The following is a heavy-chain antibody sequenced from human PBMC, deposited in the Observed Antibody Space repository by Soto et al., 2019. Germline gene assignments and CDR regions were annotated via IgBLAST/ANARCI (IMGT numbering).Heavy chain of an antibody. Sequence: QVQLQQWGAGLLKPSETLSLTCGVYGGSFSGYYWSWIRQPPGKGLEWIGEIDHSGSTNYNPSLKSRVSISVDTSKRQFSLKLSFVTAADTAVYYCARRGGGNYPFYFDYWGQGALFTVSS. CDR3: ARRGGGNYPFYFDY. D-gene: IGHD1-26*01. J-gene: IGHJ4*02. CDR1: GGSFSGYY. CDR2: IDHSGST. V-gene: IGHV4-34*01.